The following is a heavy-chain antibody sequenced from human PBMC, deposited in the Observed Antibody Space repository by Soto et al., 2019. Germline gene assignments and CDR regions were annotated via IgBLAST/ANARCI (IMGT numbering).Heavy chain of an antibody. J-gene: IGHJ3*02. Sequence: QVQLVESGGGVDQLGRSLRLSCAASGFSFSIYAMHWVRQAPGKGLEWVAVISYHGSTEYYGDSVKGRFTISRDNSKNTLYLQMYSLRPEDTAIYYCARGYSYGPNWESDALDIWGQGAMGTVSS. V-gene: IGHV3-30-3*01. D-gene: IGHD5-18*01. CDR1: GFSFSIYA. CDR3: ARGYSYGPNWESDALDI. CDR2: ISYHGSTE.